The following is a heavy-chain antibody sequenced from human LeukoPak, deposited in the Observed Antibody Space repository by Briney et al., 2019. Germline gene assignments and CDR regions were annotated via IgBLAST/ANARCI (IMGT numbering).Heavy chain of an antibody. J-gene: IGHJ3*02. V-gene: IGHV3-11*04. CDR1: GFTFSDYY. Sequence: PGGSLRLSCAASGFTFSDYYMSWIRQAPGKGLEWVSYISSSGSTIYYADSVKGRFTISRDNAKNSLYLQMNSLRAEDTTVYYCARNGDYASDAFDIWGQGTMVTVSS. CDR2: ISSSGSTI. CDR3: ARNGDYASDAFDI. D-gene: IGHD4-17*01.